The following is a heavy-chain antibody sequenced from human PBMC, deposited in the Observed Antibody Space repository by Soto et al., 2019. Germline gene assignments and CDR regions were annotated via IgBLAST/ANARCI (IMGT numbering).Heavy chain of an antibody. Sequence: PEETLSLTCTVSGGSISSYYWSWIRQPPGKGLEWIGYIYYSGSTNYNPSLKSRVTISVDTSKNQFSLKLSSVTAADTAVYYCARSPEIYDYIWGSYRSDNFDYWGQGTLVTV. J-gene: IGHJ4*02. CDR2: IYYSGST. D-gene: IGHD3-16*02. CDR1: GGSISSYY. CDR3: ARSPEIYDYIWGSYRSDNFDY. V-gene: IGHV4-59*08.